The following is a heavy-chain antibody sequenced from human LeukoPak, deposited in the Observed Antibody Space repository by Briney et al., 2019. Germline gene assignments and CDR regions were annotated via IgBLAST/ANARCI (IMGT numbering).Heavy chain of an antibody. Sequence: SETLSLTCTVSGGSISSSSYYWGWIRQPPGKGLEWIGSIYYSGSTYYNPSLKSRVTISVDTSKNQFSLKLSSVTAADTAVYYCARALREPYGGKDSDAFDIWGQGTMVTVSS. J-gene: IGHJ3*02. CDR2: IYYSGST. D-gene: IGHD4-23*01. CDR1: GGSISSSSYY. V-gene: IGHV4-39*07. CDR3: ARALREPYGGKDSDAFDI.